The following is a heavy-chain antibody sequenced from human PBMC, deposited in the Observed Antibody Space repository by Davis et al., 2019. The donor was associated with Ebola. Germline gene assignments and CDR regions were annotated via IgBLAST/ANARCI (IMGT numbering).Heavy chain of an antibody. CDR2: ISAYNGNT. Sequence: ASVKVSCKASGGTFSSYAISWVRQAPGQGLEWMGWISAYNGNTNYAQKLQGRVTMTTDTSTSTAYMELRSLRSDDTAVYYCARVPDCSSTSCYMRVDYFDYWGQGTLVTVSS. CDR3: ARVPDCSSTSCYMRVDYFDY. D-gene: IGHD2-2*02. J-gene: IGHJ4*02. V-gene: IGHV1-18*01. CDR1: GGTFSSYA.